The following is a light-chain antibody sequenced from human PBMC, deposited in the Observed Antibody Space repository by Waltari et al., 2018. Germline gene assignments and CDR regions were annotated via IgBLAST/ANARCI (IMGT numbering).Light chain of an antibody. Sequence: DIQVTQSPYSVSASVGDRVIISWRASQSLGTFLAWYHQRPGKAPKLLLYGTSTLQTGVPSRFSGSASGTQFTLTVSSLQPEDFGTYFCQQASSFPYTFGQGTRLEMK. J-gene: IGKJ2*01. CDR2: GTS. V-gene: IGKV1-12*01. CDR1: QSLGTF. CDR3: QQASSFPYT.